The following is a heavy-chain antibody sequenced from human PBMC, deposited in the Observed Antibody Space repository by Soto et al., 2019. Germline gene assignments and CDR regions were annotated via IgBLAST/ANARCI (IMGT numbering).Heavy chain of an antibody. V-gene: IGHV4-31*03. J-gene: IGHJ3*02. CDR3: ARGAAAAGRAFDI. CDR1: GGSISSGGYY. Sequence: SETLSLTCTVSGGSISSGGYYWSWIRQHPGKGLEWIGYIYYNGSTYYNPSLKSRVTISVDTSKNQFSLKLSSVTAADTAVYYCARGAAAAGRAFDIWGQGTMVTVSS. D-gene: IGHD6-13*01. CDR2: IYYNGST.